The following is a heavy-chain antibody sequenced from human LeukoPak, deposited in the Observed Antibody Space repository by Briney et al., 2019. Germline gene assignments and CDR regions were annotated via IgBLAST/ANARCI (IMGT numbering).Heavy chain of an antibody. CDR1: GYTFTGYY. CDR3: AREDIVVVPAAISPASWFDP. V-gene: IGHV1-2*02. CDR2: INPNSGGT. Sequence: ASVTVSCKASGYTFTGYYMHWVRQAPGQGLEWMGWINPNSGGTNYAQKFQGRVTMTRDTSISTAYMELSRLRSDDTAVYYCAREDIVVVPAAISPASWFDPWGQGTLVTVSS. J-gene: IGHJ5*02. D-gene: IGHD2-2*01.